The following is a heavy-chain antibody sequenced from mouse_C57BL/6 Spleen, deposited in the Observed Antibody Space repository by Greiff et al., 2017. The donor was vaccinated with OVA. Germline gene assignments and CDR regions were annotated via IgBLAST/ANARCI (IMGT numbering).Heavy chain of an antibody. J-gene: IGHJ4*01. V-gene: IGHV1-64*01. CDR2: IHPNSGST. CDR3: ARSYYDYDVNYAMDY. Sequence: VQLQQPGAELVKPGASVKLSCKASGYTFTSYWMHWVKQRPGQGLEWIGMIHPNSGSTNYNEKFKSKATLTVDKSSSTAYMQLSSLTSEDSAVYYCARSYYDYDVNYAMDYWGQGTSVTVSS. D-gene: IGHD2-4*01. CDR1: GYTFTSYW.